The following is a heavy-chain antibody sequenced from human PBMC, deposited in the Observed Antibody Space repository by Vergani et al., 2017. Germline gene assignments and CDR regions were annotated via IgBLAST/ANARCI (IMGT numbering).Heavy chain of an antibody. V-gene: IGHV1-69*01. D-gene: IGHD3-22*01. Sequence: QVQLVQSGAEVKKPGSSVKVSCKASGGTFSSYAISWVRQAPGQGLEWMGGIIPIFGIANYAQKFQGRVTITADESTSTAYMELSSLRSEDTAVYYCAREDSSGYYYNDAFDIWGQGTMVTVSS. CDR2: IIPIFGIA. CDR3: AREDSSGYYYNDAFDI. CDR1: GGTFSSYA. J-gene: IGHJ3*02.